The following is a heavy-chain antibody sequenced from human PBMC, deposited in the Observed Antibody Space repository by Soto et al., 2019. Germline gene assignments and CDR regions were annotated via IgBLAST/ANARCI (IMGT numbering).Heavy chain of an antibody. CDR3: WRALTSISNPYHFGC. V-gene: IGHV5-51*01. CDR2: IYPGDSDT. D-gene: IGHD3-10*01. J-gene: IGHJ4*02. CDR1: GYNFNDFW. Sequence: GESLKISCSCSGYNFNDFWIGWVRQIPGKGLEWMGIIYPGDSDTRYSPSFRGQVTISADWSVSTVYLQWSNLKASETAIYYCWRALTSISNPYHFGCWGQRTLVTVSS.